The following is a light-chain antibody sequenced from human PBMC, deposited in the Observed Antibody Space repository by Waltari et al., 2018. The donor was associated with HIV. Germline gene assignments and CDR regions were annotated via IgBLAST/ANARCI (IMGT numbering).Light chain of an antibody. CDR2: GST. CDR1: SSNIGAPYA. J-gene: IGLJ2*01. V-gene: IGLV1-40*01. Sequence: QSVLTHPPSVSGAPGQRVTISCTGGSSNIGAPYAVHWYQQFPGTAPKLLIYGSTNRPSGVPDRFSGSKSGTSASLAITGLQAEDEADYYCQSYDNSLGVVFGGGTKLTVL. CDR3: QSYDNSLGVV.